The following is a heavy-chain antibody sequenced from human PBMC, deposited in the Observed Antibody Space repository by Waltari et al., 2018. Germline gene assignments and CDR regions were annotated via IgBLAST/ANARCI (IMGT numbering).Heavy chain of an antibody. J-gene: IGHJ4*02. V-gene: IGHV1-2*02. CDR2: FNPNSGGT. D-gene: IGHD6-19*01. Sequence: VKVSCRASGYTFSDYYIHWVRQAPGQGLEWMGWFNPNSGGTNYAPKFQGRVTMTGDSSISTAYMQLNRLRSDDTAVYYCARDHRLAVAGTGYWGQGTLVTVSS. CDR1: GYTFSDYY. CDR3: ARDHRLAVAGTGY.